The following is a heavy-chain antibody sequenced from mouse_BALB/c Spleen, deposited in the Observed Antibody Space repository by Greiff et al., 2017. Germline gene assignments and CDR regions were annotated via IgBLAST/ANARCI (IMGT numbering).Heavy chain of an antibody. V-gene: IGHV5-12-2*01. CDR3: ARQGGEYFDD. CDR1: GFTFSSFT. D-gene: IGHD2-13*01. CDR2: ISNGGGTT. J-gene: IGHJ2*01. Sequence: EVMLVESGGGLVQPGGSLKLSCAASGFTFSSFTMPWVRQTPEKGLEWVAYISNGGGTTYYADTVKGRFTISRDNTKNTLYLQMSSLKSEDTAMYYGARQGGEYFDDGGEGTTLTVSS.